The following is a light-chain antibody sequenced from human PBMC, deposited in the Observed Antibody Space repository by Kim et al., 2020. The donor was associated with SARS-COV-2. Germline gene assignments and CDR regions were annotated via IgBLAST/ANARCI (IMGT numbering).Light chain of an antibody. V-gene: IGKV1D-13*01. CDR1: RGINSD. Sequence: AIQLTQSPSSLSASVGDRVTITCRAGRGINSDLAWYQQKPGKAPMLLIYDATNLESGVPSRFSGSGSETDFTLTISSLQPEDFATYYCQQFHDYPPLSFGGGTKVDIK. CDR2: DAT. J-gene: IGKJ4*01. CDR3: QQFHDYPPLS.